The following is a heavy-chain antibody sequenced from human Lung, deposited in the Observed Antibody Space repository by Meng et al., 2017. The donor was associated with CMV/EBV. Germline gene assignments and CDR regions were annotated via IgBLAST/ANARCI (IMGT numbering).Heavy chain of an antibody. CDR2: ITSGGST. V-gene: IGHV3-21*01. CDR3: ASELRYLEWFSYNDY. Sequence: GGSLRLXCTASGFAFSTYSMTWVRQVPGKAPEWLSAITSGGSTYYAGSVRGRFTISRDNAENSLYLQMNSLRVEDTAVYYCASELRYLEWFSYNDYWGQGVXVTGSS. D-gene: IGHD3-3*01. CDR1: GFAFSTYS. J-gene: IGHJ4*02.